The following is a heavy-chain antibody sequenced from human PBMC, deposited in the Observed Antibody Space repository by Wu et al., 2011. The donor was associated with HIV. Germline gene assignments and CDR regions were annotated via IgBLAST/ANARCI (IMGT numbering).Heavy chain of an antibody. V-gene: IGHV1-69*15. J-gene: IGHJ5*02. CDR1: GGTFYA. CDR3: AGDLGGDEDT. D-gene: IGHD2-21*01. Sequence: QVQLVQSGAELKKPGSSMNVSCRSSGGTFYAVTWVRQAPGQGLEWVGRIVPIFGTTHYAQKFQGRVTLTADALSNTAFLELSSLNSDDTAMYYCAGDLGGDEDTWGQGTLVTVSS. CDR2: IVPIFGTT.